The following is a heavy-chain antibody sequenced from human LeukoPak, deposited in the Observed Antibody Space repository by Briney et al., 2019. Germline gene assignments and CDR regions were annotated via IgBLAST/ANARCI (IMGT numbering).Heavy chain of an antibody. D-gene: IGHD4-17*01. CDR3: ARDSPPLYGDYHMDV. Sequence: GGSLRLSCAASGFTFSSYGMHWVRQAPGKGLEWVAFIRYDGSNKYYADSVRGRFTISRDNSKNTLYLQMNSLRAEDTAVYYCARDSPPLYGDYHMDVWGKGTTVTVSS. V-gene: IGHV3-30*02. CDR1: GFTFSSYG. CDR2: IRYDGSNK. J-gene: IGHJ6*03.